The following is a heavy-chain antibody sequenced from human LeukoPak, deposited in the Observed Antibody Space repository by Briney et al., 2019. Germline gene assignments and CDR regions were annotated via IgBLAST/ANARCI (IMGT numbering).Heavy chain of an antibody. D-gene: IGHD5-12*01. Sequence: PSETLSLTCAVYGGSFSGYYWSWIRQPPGKGLEWIGEINHSGSTNYNPSLKSRVTISVDTSKNQFSLKLSSVTAADTAVYYCARGYPVRWLQFDQANYYYYGMDVWGQGTTVTVSS. CDR2: INHSGST. CDR1: GGSFSGYY. V-gene: IGHV4-34*01. J-gene: IGHJ6*02. CDR3: ARGYPVRWLQFDQANYYYYGMDV.